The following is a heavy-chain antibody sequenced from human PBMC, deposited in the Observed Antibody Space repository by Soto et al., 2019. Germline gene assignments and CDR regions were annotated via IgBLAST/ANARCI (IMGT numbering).Heavy chain of an antibody. D-gene: IGHD6-13*01. CDR2: IYYSGST. CDR1: GGSISSSSYY. Sequence: SETLSLTCTVSGGSISSSSYYWGWIRQPPGKGLEWIGSIYYSGSTYYNPSLKSRVTISVDTSKNQFSLKLSSVTAADTAVYYCATTGSSRPSSDYWGQGTLVSVSS. CDR3: ATTGSSRPSSDY. J-gene: IGHJ4*02. V-gene: IGHV4-39*01.